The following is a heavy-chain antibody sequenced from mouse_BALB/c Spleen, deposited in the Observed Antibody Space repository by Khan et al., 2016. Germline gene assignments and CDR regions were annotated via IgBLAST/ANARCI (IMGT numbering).Heavy chain of an antibody. V-gene: IGHV14-1*02. D-gene: IGHD2-10*02. CDR3: ALDGAWFAY. J-gene: IGHJ3*01. CDR2: IDPENGNT. CDR1: GFNIKDYY. Sequence: VQLQQSGAELVRPGALVKLSCKASGFNIKDYYMHWVKQRPEQGLEWIGWIDPENGNTIYDPKFQGKASITAATSSNTAYLQLSSLTSEDPAVYYCALDGAWFAYWGQGTLVTVSA.